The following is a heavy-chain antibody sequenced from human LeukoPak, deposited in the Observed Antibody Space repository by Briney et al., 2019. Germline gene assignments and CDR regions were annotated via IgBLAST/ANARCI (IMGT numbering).Heavy chain of an antibody. Sequence: GESLKISWKGSGYSFTSYWIGWVRQMPGKGLGGMGIIYPGDSDTRYSPSFQGQVTISADKSISTAYLQWSSLKASDTAMYYCARRSDSSGYLNYFDYWGQGTLVTVSS. CDR3: ARRSDSSGYLNYFDY. CDR1: GYSFTSYW. J-gene: IGHJ4*02. V-gene: IGHV5-51*01. D-gene: IGHD3-22*01. CDR2: IYPGDSDT.